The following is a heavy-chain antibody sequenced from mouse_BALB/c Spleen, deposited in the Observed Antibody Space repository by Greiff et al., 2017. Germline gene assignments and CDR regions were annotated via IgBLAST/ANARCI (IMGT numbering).Heavy chain of an antibody. Sequence: QVQLQQSGAELMKPGASVKISCKATGYTFSSYWIEWVKQRPGHGLEWIGEILPGSGSTNYNEKFKGKATFTADTSSNTAYMQLSSLTSEDSAVYYCARSNYGNPAWFAYWGQGTLVTVSA. CDR2: ILPGSGST. D-gene: IGHD2-1*01. J-gene: IGHJ3*01. CDR3: ARSNYGNPAWFAY. V-gene: IGHV1-9*01. CDR1: GYTFSSYW.